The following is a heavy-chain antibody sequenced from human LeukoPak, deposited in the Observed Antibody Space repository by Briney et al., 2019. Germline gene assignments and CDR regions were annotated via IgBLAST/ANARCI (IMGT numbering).Heavy chain of an antibody. CDR2: FVPSGST. J-gene: IGHJ4*02. Sequence: SETLSLTCAVSGASIRNYYWSWIRQPAGKGLGWIGRFVPSGSTNYNPSLKSRVTMSVDTSRSQFSLKLNSVTAADTAVYYCAKEGAAPGPDFDYWGQGTLVIVSS. V-gene: IGHV4-4*07. CDR1: GASIRNYY. CDR3: AKEGAAPGPDFDY. D-gene: IGHD6-13*01.